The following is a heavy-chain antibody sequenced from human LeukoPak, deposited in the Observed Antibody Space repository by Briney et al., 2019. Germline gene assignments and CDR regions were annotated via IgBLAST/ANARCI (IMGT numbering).Heavy chain of an antibody. Sequence: SETLSLTCTVSGGSISSGDYYWSWIRQPPGKGLEWIGYIYYSGSTYYNPSLKSRVTISVDTSKNQFSLKLSSVTAADTAVYYCARWVRGVLRYYFDYWGQGTLVTVSS. CDR1: GGSISSGDYY. D-gene: IGHD3-10*01. V-gene: IGHV4-30-4*01. CDR2: IYYSGST. CDR3: ARWVRGVLRYYFDY. J-gene: IGHJ4*02.